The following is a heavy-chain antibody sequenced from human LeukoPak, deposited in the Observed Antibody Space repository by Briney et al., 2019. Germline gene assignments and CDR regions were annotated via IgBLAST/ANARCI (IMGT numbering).Heavy chain of an antibody. J-gene: IGHJ5*02. D-gene: IGHD4-17*01. CDR1: GFTFSNAW. CDR2: ISSSSSYI. V-gene: IGHV3-21*01. Sequence: GGSLRLSCAASGFTFSNAWMTWVRQAPGKGLEWVSSISSSSSYIYSADSVKGRFTISRDNARNSLYLQMNSLRAEDTAVYYCARDSFGDGDYYPSWGQGTLVTVSS. CDR3: ARDSFGDGDYYPS.